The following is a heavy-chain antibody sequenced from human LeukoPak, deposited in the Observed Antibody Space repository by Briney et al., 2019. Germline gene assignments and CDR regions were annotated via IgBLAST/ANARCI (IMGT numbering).Heavy chain of an antibody. Sequence: SVKVSCKASGGTFSSYAISWVRQAPGQGLEWMGGIIPIFGTANYAQKFQGRVTITADKSTSTAYMELSSLRSEDTAVYYCARDSGDWHDVSYYYMDVWGKGTTVTVSS. CDR1: GGTFSSYA. CDR2: IIPIFGTA. D-gene: IGHD1-1*01. CDR3: ARDSGDWHDVSYYYMDV. J-gene: IGHJ6*03. V-gene: IGHV1-69*06.